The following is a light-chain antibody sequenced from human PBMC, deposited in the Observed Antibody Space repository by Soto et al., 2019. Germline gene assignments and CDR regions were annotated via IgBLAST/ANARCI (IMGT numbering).Light chain of an antibody. CDR3: SSYVGNNNLL. J-gene: IGLJ3*02. CDR2: EVT. CDR1: SSDIGAYNY. Sequence: QSALTQPASVSESPGQSITISCTGTSSDIGAYNYVSWYQQHPGKAPKLMIYEVTNRPSGVSHRFSASKSGNTASLTISGLQAEDEADYYCSSYVGNNNLLFGGGTKLTVL. V-gene: IGLV2-14*01.